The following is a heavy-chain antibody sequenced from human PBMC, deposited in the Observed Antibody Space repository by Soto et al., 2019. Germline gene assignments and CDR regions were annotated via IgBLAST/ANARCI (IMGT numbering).Heavy chain of an antibody. CDR2: ISAYNGNT. V-gene: IGHV1-18*01. CDR3: ARGGYCSGGSCYGPDYYYYGMDV. J-gene: IGHJ6*02. D-gene: IGHD2-15*01. Sequence: ASVKVSCKASGYTFTSYGISWVRQAPGQGLEWMGWISAYNGNTNYAQKLQGRVTMTTDTSTSTAYMEPRSLRSDDTAVYYCARGGYCSGGSCYGPDYYYYGMDVWGQGTTVTVSS. CDR1: GYTFTSYG.